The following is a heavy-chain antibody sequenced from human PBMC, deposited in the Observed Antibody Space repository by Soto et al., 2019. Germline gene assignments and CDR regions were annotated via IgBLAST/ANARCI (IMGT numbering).Heavy chain of an antibody. J-gene: IGHJ3*02. D-gene: IGHD2-8*01. CDR3: ARGLQPIVLTGLDAFDI. V-gene: IGHV1-8*01. Sequence: QVQLVQSGAEVKKPGASVKVSCKASGYTFTSYDINWVRQATGQGLEWMGWMNPNSGNTGYAQKFQGRVTMTRNTSISTAYMELSSLRSEDTAVYYCARGLQPIVLTGLDAFDIWGQGTMVTVSS. CDR1: GYTFTSYD. CDR2: MNPNSGNT.